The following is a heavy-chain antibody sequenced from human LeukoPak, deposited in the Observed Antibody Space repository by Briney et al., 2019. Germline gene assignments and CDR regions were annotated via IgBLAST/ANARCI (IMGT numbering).Heavy chain of an antibody. D-gene: IGHD3-10*01. CDR3: AKGGSGSYYSLLNWFDP. V-gene: IGHV3-23*01. Sequence: GGSLRLSCAASGFTFSSYAMSWVRQAPGTGLEWVSSISGSGGGTYYADSVKGRFTVSRDISMNTLYMQMNSLRAEDTAVYYCAKGGSGSYYSLLNWFDPWGQGTLVTVSS. CDR1: GFTFSSYA. J-gene: IGHJ5*02. CDR2: ISGSGGGT.